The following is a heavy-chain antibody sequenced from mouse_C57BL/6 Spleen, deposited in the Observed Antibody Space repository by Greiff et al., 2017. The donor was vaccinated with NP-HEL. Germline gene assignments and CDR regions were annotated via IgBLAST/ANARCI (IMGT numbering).Heavy chain of an antibody. D-gene: IGHD1-1*01. J-gene: IGHJ1*03. CDR2: ITPNNGGT. CDR1: GYTFTDYN. Sequence: VQLQQSGPELVKPGASVKMSCKASGYTFTDYNMHWVKQSHGKSLEWIGYITPNNGGTSYNQKFKGKATLTVNKSSSTAYMELRSLTSEDSAVYYCARSGYYSNWYFDVWGTGTTVTVSS. V-gene: IGHV1-22*01. CDR3: ARSGYYSNWYFDV.